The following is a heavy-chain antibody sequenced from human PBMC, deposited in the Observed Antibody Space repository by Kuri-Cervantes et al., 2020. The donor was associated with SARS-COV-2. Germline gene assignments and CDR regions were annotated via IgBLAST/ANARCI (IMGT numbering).Heavy chain of an antibody. CDR1: GYTFTSYY. CDR2: INPSGGST. Sequence: ASVKVSCKASGYTFTSYYMHWVRQAPGQGLEWMGIINPSGGSTSYAQKFQGRVTMTTDTSTSTAYMELRSLRSDDTAVYYCARVPQPAAIPYYYYYYGMDVWGQGTLVTVSS. V-gene: IGHV1-46*01. CDR3: ARVPQPAAIPYYYYYYGMDV. D-gene: IGHD2-2*02. J-gene: IGHJ6*02.